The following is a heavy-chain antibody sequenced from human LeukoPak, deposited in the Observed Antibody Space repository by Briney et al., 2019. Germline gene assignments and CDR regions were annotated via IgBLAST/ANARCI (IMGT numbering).Heavy chain of an antibody. V-gene: IGHV1-2*02. D-gene: IGHD3-22*01. J-gene: IGHJ5*02. CDR2: INPNSGGT. CDR1: GYTFTGYY. Sequence: ASVKVSCKTSGYTFTGYYIHWVRQAPGQGLEWMGWINPNSGGTNYAQKFQGRVTMTRDTSISTAYMDLSRLRSDDTAVYYCVRDRVRGYYDTSAYYGGFDPWGQGTLVTVSS. CDR3: VRDRVRGYYDTSAYYGGFDP.